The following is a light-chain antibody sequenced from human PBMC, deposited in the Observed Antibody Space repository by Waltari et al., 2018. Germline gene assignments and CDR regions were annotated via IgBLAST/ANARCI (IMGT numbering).Light chain of an antibody. Sequence: QSALTQPASVSGSPGQSITISCTGTSSDVGGYNYVSWYQHYPGKAPKLIIYEVTNRPSGVSKRFSGSKSGNTASLTISGLQAEDEADYSCSSYTSTNNLPWVFGGGTKLTVL. J-gene: IGLJ3*02. CDR1: SSDVGGYNY. CDR2: EVT. V-gene: IGLV2-14*01. CDR3: SSYTSTNNLPWV.